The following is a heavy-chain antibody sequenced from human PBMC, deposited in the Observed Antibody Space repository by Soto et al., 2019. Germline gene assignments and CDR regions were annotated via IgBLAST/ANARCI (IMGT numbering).Heavy chain of an antibody. CDR2: ISSNGGST. Sequence: PGGSLRLSCAASGFTFSVYGMHWVRQAPGKGLEYVSAISSNGGSTYYVDSVKGRFTISRDNSRNTLYLQMGSLRAEDTAVYYCARVFYDSSAHYYDYWGQGALVTVSS. J-gene: IGHJ4*02. CDR1: GFTFSVYG. CDR3: ARVFYDSSAHYYDY. V-gene: IGHV3-64*02. D-gene: IGHD3-22*01.